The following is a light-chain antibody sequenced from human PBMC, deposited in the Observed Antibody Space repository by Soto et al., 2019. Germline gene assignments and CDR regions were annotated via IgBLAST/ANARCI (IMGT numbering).Light chain of an antibody. CDR1: SSDVGSYDY. V-gene: IGLV2-8*01. CDR2: EVS. Sequence: QSALTQPPSASGSPGQSVTISCTGTSSDVGSYDYVSWYQQHPGKAPKLMIYEVSKRPSGVPDRFSGSKSGNTASLTVSGLQAEDEADYYCISYAGSSNVFGTGTQVTVL. CDR3: ISYAGSSNV. J-gene: IGLJ1*01.